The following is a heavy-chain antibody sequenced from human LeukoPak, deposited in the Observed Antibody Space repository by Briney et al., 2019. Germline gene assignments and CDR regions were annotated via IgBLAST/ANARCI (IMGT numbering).Heavy chain of an antibody. D-gene: IGHD1-1*01. CDR2: IRSKAYGETA. J-gene: IGHJ4*02. CDR3: TRDRGAYNLYDY. Sequence: GGSLRLSCTASGFTFCDYAMSWIRQAPGKGLEWVGFIRSKAYGETADYAASVKGRFTISRDDSKAIAYLQMNSLKTEDTAVYHCTRDRGAYNLYDYWGQGTLVTVSS. V-gene: IGHV3-49*03. CDR1: GFTFCDYA.